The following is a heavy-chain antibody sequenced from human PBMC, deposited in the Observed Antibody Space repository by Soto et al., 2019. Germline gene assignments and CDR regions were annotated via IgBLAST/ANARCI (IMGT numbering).Heavy chain of an antibody. Sequence: QITLKESGPTLVKPTQTLTLTCTFSGFSLSTRRVGVGWIRQPPGKALEWLALIYWDDDKRYSPSLKSRLTITKDTSKSQVVLTMTNMGPVDTAIYYCAHSTYSSSWYGDAFDIWGQGTMVTVSS. D-gene: IGHD6-13*01. J-gene: IGHJ3*02. CDR3: AHSTYSSSWYGDAFDI. CDR2: IYWDDDK. V-gene: IGHV2-5*02. CDR1: GFSLSTRRVG.